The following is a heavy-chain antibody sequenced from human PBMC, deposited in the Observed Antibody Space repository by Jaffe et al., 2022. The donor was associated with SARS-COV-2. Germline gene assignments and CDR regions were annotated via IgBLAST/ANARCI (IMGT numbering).Heavy chain of an antibody. CDR2: INHSGST. V-gene: IGHV4-34*01. CDR1: GGSFSGYY. Sequence: QVQLQQWGAGLLKPSETLSLTCAVYGGSFSGYYWSWIRQPPGKGLEWIGEINHSGSTNYNPSLKSRVTISVDTSKNQFSLKLSSVTAADTAVYYCARGVEMATTGNFDYWGQGTLVTVSS. D-gene: IGHD5-12*01. J-gene: IGHJ4*02. CDR3: ARGVEMATTGNFDY.